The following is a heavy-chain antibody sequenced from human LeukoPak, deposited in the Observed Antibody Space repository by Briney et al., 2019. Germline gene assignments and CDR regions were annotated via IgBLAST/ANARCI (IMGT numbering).Heavy chain of an antibody. J-gene: IGHJ6*02. CDR2: IIPIFGTA. Sequence: SEKVSCKASGGTFSSYAISWVRQAPGQGLEWMGGIIPIFGTANYAQKFQGRVTMTRDTSTSTVYMELSSLRSEDTAVFYCARTPNDFWSGYPYYYYGMDVWGQGTTVTVSS. V-gene: IGHV1-69*05. CDR1: GGTFSSYA. D-gene: IGHD3-3*01. CDR3: ARTPNDFWSGYPYYYYGMDV.